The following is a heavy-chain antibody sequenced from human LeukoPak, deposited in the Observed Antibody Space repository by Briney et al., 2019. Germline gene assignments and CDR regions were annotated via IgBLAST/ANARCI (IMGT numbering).Heavy chain of an antibody. V-gene: IGHV4-39*01. CDR1: GGSISRGTYY. Sequence: SETLSLTCTVSGGSISRGTYYWGWIRQPPGKGLEWIGTIYYSGSTYYNPSLQSRVTISVDTSKNQFSLKLSSVTAVDTAVYYCASLDGLHLAPGWAQGTLVTVPS. J-gene: IGHJ4*02. CDR2: IYYSGST. CDR3: ASLDGLHLAPG. D-gene: IGHD3-3*02.